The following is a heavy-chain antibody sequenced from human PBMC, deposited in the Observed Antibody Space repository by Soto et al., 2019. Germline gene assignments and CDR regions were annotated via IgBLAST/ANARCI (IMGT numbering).Heavy chain of an antibody. CDR3: ARRYGWAFDI. CDR1: GGSISSYY. D-gene: IGHD3-16*01. CDR2: IYYSGST. Sequence: PSAALSLTCTVSGGSISSYYWRWIRQPPGKGLEWIGYIYYSGSTNYNPSLKSRVTISVDTSKNQFSLKLSSVTAADTAVYYCARRYGWAFDIWGQGTMVTVSS. V-gene: IGHV4-59*08. J-gene: IGHJ3*02.